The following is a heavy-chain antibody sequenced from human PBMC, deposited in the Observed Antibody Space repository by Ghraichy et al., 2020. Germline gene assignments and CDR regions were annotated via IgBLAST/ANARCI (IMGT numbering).Heavy chain of an antibody. V-gene: IGHV4-31*03. Sequence: SETLSLTCTVSGGSISSGGYYWSWIRQHPGKGLEWIGYIYYSGSTFYYPSLKSRVTILVDTSKNQFSLKLSSVTAADTAVYYCARSDIDNGGSGSTDYWGQGTLVTVSS. D-gene: IGHD3-10*01. CDR1: GGSISSGGYY. CDR3: ARSDIDNGGSGSTDY. J-gene: IGHJ4*02. CDR2: IYYSGST.